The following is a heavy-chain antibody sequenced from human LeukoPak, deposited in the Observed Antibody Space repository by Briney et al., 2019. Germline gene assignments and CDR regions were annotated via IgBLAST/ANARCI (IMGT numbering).Heavy chain of an antibody. D-gene: IGHD3-10*01. CDR2: IYYSGST. CDR3: ARSSYGSGSPYYMDV. Sequence: SETLSFTCTVSGGSISSGGYYWTWIRQHPGKGLEWIGYIYYSGSTYYNPSLKSRVTISVDTSKNQFSLKLSSVTAADTAVYYCARSSYGSGSPYYMDVWGKGITVTVSS. CDR1: GGSISSGGYY. V-gene: IGHV4-31*03. J-gene: IGHJ6*03.